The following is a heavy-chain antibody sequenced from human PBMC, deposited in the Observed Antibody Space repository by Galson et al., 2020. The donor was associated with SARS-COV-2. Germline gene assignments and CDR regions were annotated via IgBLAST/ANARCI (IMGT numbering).Heavy chain of an antibody. CDR3: AKDLGMIIGPLDS. Sequence: GESLKISCAASGFKFHDYVMPWVRQAPGKGLEWVSSINGNDPSTSYADSFKGRFTVSRDNSKNMVYLHINSLRVEDTAVYFCAKDLGMIIGPLDSWGQGTLVTVSS. D-gene: IGHD3-22*01. CDR1: GFKFHDYV. V-gene: IGHV3-23*01. CDR2: INGNDPST. J-gene: IGHJ4*02.